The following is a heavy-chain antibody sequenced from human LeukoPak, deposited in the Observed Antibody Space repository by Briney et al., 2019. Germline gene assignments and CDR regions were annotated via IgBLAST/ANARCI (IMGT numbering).Heavy chain of an antibody. CDR3: LRSTCGYPRDGFDI. CDR2: IGGSGVST. Sequence: GGSLRLSCAASGFTFSSYAMSWVRQAPGKGLEWFSAIGGSGVSTYYAASVKGRFTISRDNSKNTLHLQMSSLRAEDTAVYYCLRSTCGYPRDGFDICGQGTLVTVSS. D-gene: IGHD3-22*01. CDR1: GFTFSSYA. J-gene: IGHJ3*02. V-gene: IGHV3-23*01.